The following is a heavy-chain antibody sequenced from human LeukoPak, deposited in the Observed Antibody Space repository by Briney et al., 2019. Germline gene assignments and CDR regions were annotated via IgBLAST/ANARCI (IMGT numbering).Heavy chain of an antibody. Sequence: GGSLRLSCAASGITSDDNTMHWVRQTPGRGLEWVSFITWKSHRTHYADSVKGRFTVSRDNSKDSMYLEMNSLKTEDTGLYHCASEVGYRSLGYLGQGTLVTVST. CDR2: ITWKSHRT. CDR3: ASEVGYRSLGY. D-gene: IGHD3-3*01. CDR1: GITSDDNT. J-gene: IGHJ4*02. V-gene: IGHV3-43*01.